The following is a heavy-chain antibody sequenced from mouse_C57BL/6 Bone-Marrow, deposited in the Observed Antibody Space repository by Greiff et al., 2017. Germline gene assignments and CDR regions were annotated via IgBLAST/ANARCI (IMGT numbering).Heavy chain of an antibody. CDR2: IDPENGDT. D-gene: IGHD4-1*01. J-gene: IGHJ1*03. Sequence: VQLQQSGAELVRPGASVKLSCTASGFNIKDDYMHWVKQRPEQGLEWIGWIDPENGDTEYASKFQGKATITADTSSNTAYLQLSSLTSEDTAVYYCTTLTGWYFDVWGTTTTVTVSS. CDR1: GFNIKDDY. V-gene: IGHV14-4*01. CDR3: TTLTGWYFDV.